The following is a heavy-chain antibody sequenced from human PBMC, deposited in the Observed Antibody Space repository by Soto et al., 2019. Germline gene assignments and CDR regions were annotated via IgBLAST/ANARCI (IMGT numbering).Heavy chain of an antibody. J-gene: IGHJ3*02. D-gene: IGHD6-13*01. CDR1: EFTFSSYA. CDR2: ISGSGGRI. CDR3: AKSIAIAGNAFDI. V-gene: IGHV3-23*01. Sequence: GGSLRLSCAASEFTFSSYAMSWVRQAPGKGLEWVSVISGSGGRIYYADSVKGRFTISRDNSKNTQYLQMNSLSAEDTAIYYCAKSIAIAGNAFDIWGQGTMVTVSS.